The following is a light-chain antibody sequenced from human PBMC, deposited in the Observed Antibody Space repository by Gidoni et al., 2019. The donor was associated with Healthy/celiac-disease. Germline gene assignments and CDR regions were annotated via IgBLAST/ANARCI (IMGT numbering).Light chain of an antibody. V-gene: IGLV3-1*01. CDR3: QAWDSSLRV. J-gene: IGLJ2*01. CDR2: QDS. Sequence: SYELNQPPSVSVSPGQTASITCSGDKLGDKYACWYQQKPGQSPVLVIYQDSKRPSGIPERFSGSNSGNTATLPISGTQAMDEADYYCQAWDSSLRVFGGGTKLTVL. CDR1: KLGDKY.